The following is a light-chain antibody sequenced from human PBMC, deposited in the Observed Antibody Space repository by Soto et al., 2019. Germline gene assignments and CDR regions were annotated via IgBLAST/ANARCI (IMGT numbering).Light chain of an antibody. CDR2: GAS. CDR1: QSVRSH. J-gene: IGKJ3*01. Sequence: EVVMTQSPATLSVSPGERATLSCRASQSVRSHLAWYQQKPGQAPSLLIFGASTRATGVPARFSDSESGTEFTLTISSLQSEDFAVYYCQQYNNWVFTFGPGTKVDIK. CDR3: QQYNNWVFT. V-gene: IGKV3-15*01.